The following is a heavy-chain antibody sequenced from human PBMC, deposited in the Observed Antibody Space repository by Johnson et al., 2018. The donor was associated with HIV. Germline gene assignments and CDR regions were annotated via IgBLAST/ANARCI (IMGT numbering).Heavy chain of an antibody. CDR1: GFTFADFA. CDR2: ISWDGGRT. CDR3: AKVADPYCGGDCYSWLFAFDV. V-gene: IGHV3-43D*03. Sequence: VQLVESGGVVVQPGGSLRLSCVASGFTFADFAMHWVRQAPGKGLEWVSLISWDGGRTYYADSVKGRFTISRDNSKNTLSLQMSSLRAEDTAVYYCAKVADPYCGGDCYSWLFAFDVWGHGTMVTVSS. D-gene: IGHD2-21*02. J-gene: IGHJ3*01.